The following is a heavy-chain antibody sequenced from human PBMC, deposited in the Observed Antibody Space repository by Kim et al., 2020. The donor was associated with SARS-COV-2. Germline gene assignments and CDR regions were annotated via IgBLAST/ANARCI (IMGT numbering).Heavy chain of an antibody. CDR1: GYTFTSYA. CDR2: INAGNGNT. V-gene: IGHV1-3*01. D-gene: IGHD4-17*01. Sequence: ASVKVSCKASGYTFTSYAMHWVRQAPGQRLEWMGWINAGNGNTKYSQKFQGRVTITRDTSASTAYMELSSLRSEDTAVYYCASFTYGDYVPYYYYYMDVWGKGTTVTVSS. J-gene: IGHJ6*03. CDR3: ASFTYGDYVPYYYYYMDV.